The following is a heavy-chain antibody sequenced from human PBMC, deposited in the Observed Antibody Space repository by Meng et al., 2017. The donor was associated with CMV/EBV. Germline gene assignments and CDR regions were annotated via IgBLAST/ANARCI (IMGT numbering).Heavy chain of an antibody. CDR3: ARAHEANWFDP. J-gene: IGHJ5*02. V-gene: IGHV4-39*07. CDR2: IYYSGST. Sequence: SETLSLTCTVSGGSISSSSYYWGWIRQPPGKGLEWIGGIYYSGSTYYNPSLKSRVTISVDTSKNQFSLKLSSVTAADTAVYYCARAHEANWFDPWGQGTLVTVS. CDR1: GGSISSSSYY.